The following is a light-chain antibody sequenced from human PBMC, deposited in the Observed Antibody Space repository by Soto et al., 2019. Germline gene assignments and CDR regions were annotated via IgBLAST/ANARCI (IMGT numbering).Light chain of an antibody. Sequence: QSALTQPPSASGTPGQRVTISCSGGSSNIGTNAVNWYQQLPGTPPKLLIYNNNQRPSGVPDRFSGSKSGTSASLAISGLQSEDEADYYCAAWDDSLNGYVFGTGTKVTVL. CDR1: SSNIGTNA. J-gene: IGLJ1*01. V-gene: IGLV1-44*01. CDR2: NNN. CDR3: AAWDDSLNGYV.